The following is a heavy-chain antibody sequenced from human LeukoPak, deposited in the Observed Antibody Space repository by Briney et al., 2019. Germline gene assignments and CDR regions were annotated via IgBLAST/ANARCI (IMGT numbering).Heavy chain of an antibody. CDR1: GFTFSSYW. D-gene: IGHD5-18*01. V-gene: IGHV3-74*01. CDR2: INSDGSST. J-gene: IGHJ4*02. CDR3: ARAQYSYGHYYLDY. Sequence: QPGGSLRLSCAASGFTFSSYWMHWVRQAPGKGLVWVSRINSDGSSTSYADSVKGRFTISRDNAKNTLYLQMNSLRAEDTAVYYCARAQYSYGHYYLDYWGQGTLVTVSS.